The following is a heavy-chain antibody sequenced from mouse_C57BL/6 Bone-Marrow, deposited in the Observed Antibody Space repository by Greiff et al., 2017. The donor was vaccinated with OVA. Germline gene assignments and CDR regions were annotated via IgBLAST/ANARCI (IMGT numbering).Heavy chain of an antibody. D-gene: IGHD1-3*01. CDR1: GYSFTGYD. CDR3: ARSGCGYARDY. J-gene: IGHJ4*01. CDR2: IYPSTGGT. Sequence: VQLQQSGPELVKPGASVKMSCKASGYSFTGYDINWVKQSPGKGLEWIGEIYPSTGGTTYKEKFKGKATLTVDTSSSTAYMELHSLTSEDSAVYCCARSGCGYARDYWGQGTSVTVSA. V-gene: IGHV1-42*01.